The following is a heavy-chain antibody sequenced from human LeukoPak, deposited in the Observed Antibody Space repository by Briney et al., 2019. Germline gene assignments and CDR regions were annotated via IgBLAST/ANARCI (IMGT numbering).Heavy chain of an antibody. Sequence: VGTLRLSCAVSGSTLSSYGMHWVRHAPGKGLRWVAFMDFDGSTKYSGDSVQGRFTISRDNSRNILYLQMNNLRPEDTAFYYCAKDQCTRTSCDGYPGYWGQGTLVTVSS. CDR3: AKDQCTRTSCDGYPGY. CDR2: MDFDGSTK. D-gene: IGHD2-2*01. CDR1: GSTLSSYG. J-gene: IGHJ4*02. V-gene: IGHV3-30*02.